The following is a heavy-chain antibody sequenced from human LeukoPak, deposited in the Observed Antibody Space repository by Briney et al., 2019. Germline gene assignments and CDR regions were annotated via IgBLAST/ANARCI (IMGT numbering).Heavy chain of an antibody. Sequence: GASVKVSCKASGYTFTSYYIHWVRQAPGQGLEWMGIINPSGGSTSYAQKFQGRVTMTRDMSTSTVYIELSSLRSEDTALYYCSTDPRLLIYWGHGTLVTVSS. D-gene: IGHD2-8*01. V-gene: IGHV1-46*01. CDR2: INPSGGST. J-gene: IGHJ4*01. CDR1: GYTFTSYY. CDR3: STDPRLLIY.